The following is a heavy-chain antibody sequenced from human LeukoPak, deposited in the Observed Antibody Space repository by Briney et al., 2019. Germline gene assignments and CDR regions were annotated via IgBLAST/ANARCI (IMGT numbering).Heavy chain of an antibody. CDR2: IRYDGSNK. D-gene: IGHD3-9*01. CDR1: GFTFSSYG. CDR3: AKVDYDILTGPFDY. J-gene: IGHJ4*02. V-gene: IGHV3-30*02. Sequence: GGSLRLSCAASGFTFSSYGMHWVRQAPGKGLEWVAFIRYDGSNKYYADPVKGRFTISRDNSKNTLYLRMNSLRAEDTAVYYCAKVDYDILTGPFDYWGQGTLVTVSS.